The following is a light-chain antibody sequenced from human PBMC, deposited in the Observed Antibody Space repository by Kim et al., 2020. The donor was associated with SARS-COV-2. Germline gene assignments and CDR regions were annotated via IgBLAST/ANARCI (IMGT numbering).Light chain of an antibody. CDR1: TSNIGNSF. CDR3: ATWDDSLRSVV. V-gene: IGLV1-47*01. J-gene: IGLJ2*01. CDR2: RDN. Sequence: ELTQPPSASGTPGQRLTISCSGSTSNIGNSFVYWYQQLPGTAPKFLIYRDNERPSGVPDRFSGSKSGTSASLAISGLRSEDEADYYCATWDDSLRSVVFGGGTQLTVL.